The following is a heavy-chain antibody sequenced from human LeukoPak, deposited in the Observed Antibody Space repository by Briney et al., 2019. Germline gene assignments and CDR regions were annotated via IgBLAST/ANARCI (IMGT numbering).Heavy chain of an antibody. D-gene: IGHD3-10*01. CDR3: ASQVRGDTFDY. V-gene: IGHV3-74*01. J-gene: IGHJ4*02. CDR1: GFTFSSYA. CDR2: INSDARST. Sequence: GGSLRLSCAASGFTFSSYAMSWVRQAPGKGLVWVSRINSDARSTSYADSVKGRFTISRDNAKNTLYLQMNSLRAEDTAVYYCASQVRGDTFDYWGQGTLVTVSS.